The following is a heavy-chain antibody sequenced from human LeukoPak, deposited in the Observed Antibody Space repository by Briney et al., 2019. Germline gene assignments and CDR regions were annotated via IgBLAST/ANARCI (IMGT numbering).Heavy chain of an antibody. Sequence: GGSLRLSCAASGITVSSNYMSWVRQAPGEGLEWVSVIYSDDRTYYADSVKGRLTLSRDKSKNTLYLQMNSLRAEDTAVYYCARDNRVVTIFGVVTRWWFDPWGQGTLVTVSP. J-gene: IGHJ5*02. CDR3: ARDNRVVTIFGVVTRWWFDP. CDR2: IYSDDRT. D-gene: IGHD3-3*01. CDR1: GITVSSNY. V-gene: IGHV3-53*01.